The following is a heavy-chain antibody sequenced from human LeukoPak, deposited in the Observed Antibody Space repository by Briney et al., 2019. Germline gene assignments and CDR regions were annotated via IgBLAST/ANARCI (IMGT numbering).Heavy chain of an antibody. CDR2: ISSSGSTI. Sequence: PGGSLRLSCAASGFTFSDYYMSWIRQAPGKGLEWVSYISSSGSTIYYADSVKGRFTISRDNAKNSLYLQMNSLRAEDTAVYYCARDLYYDIFIDGRGAFDIWGQGTMVTVSS. CDR1: GFTFSDYY. V-gene: IGHV3-11*01. CDR3: ARDLYYDIFIDGRGAFDI. J-gene: IGHJ3*02. D-gene: IGHD3-9*01.